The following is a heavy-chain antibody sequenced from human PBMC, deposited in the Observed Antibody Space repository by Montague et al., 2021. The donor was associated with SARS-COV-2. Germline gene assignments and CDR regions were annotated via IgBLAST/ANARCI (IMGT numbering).Heavy chain of an antibody. CDR1: GFTFSAYW. CDR2: IRADGTTT. D-gene: IGHD6-13*01. CDR3: VRAFSNSFKWFDP. V-gene: IGHV3-74*01. Sequence: SLRLSCAASGFTFSAYWMHWVRQAPGQGPEWVARIRADGTTTSYADSVKGRFTISRDNAQDAAYLHMTTLTAEDTAVYYCVRAFSNSFKWFDPWGQGTLVTVSS. J-gene: IGHJ5*02.